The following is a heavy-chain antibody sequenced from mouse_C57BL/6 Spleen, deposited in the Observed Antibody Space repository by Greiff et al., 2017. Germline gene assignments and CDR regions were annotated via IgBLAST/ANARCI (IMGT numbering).Heavy chain of an antibody. CDR3: ARSGDGYYAMDY. D-gene: IGHD2-3*01. CDR2: IYPRDGST. V-gene: IGHV1-85*01. J-gene: IGHJ4*01. Sequence: VQGVESGPELVKPGASVKLSCKASGYTFTSYDINWVKQRPGQGLEWIGRIYPRDGSTKYNEKFKGKATLTVDTSSSTAYIVLHSLTSEDSAVYFCARSGDGYYAMDYWGQGTSVTVSS. CDR1: GYTFTSYD.